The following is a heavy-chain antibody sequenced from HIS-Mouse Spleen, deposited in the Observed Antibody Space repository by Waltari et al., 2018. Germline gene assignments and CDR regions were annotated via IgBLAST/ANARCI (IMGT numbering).Heavy chain of an antibody. Sequence: EVQLVESGGGLVQPGRSLRLSCAASGFTFGDYAMHWFRQAPGKGLGWVSGISWNSGSIGYADSVKGRFTISRDNAKNSLYLQMNSLRAEDTALYYCAKGLFDYWGQGTLVTVSS. CDR3: AKGLFDY. J-gene: IGHJ4*02. CDR1: GFTFGDYA. V-gene: IGHV3-9*01. CDR2: ISWNSGSI.